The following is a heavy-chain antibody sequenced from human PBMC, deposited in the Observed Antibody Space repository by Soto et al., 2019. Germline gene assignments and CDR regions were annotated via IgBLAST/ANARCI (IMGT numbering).Heavy chain of an antibody. CDR3: AQAGGRSCSGGTCYLDF. V-gene: IGHV3-11*01. D-gene: IGHD2-15*01. CDR2: ISSGGGAI. Sequence: QVQLVESGGDLVKPGGSLRLSCAASGFTFSDYYMSWIRQAPGKGLEWISHISSGGGAIYYADSVKGRFTISRDNAKNSLYLQMDSLRAEDTAVYYCAQAGGRSCSGGTCYLDFWGQGTLVTVSS. J-gene: IGHJ4*02. CDR1: GFTFSDYY.